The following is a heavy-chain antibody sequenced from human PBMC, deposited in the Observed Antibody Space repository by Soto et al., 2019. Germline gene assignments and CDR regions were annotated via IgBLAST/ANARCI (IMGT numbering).Heavy chain of an antibody. CDR2: ISYDGSNK. CDR3: ARDRVLIMMTFGGVY. J-gene: IGHJ4*02. Sequence: QVQLVESGGGVVQPGRSLRLSCAASGFTFSSYAMHWVRQAPGKGLEWVAVISYDGSNKYYADSVKGRFTISRDNSKNTLYLQMNSLRAEDTAVYYCARDRVLIMMTFGGVYGAEGTLVTVSS. CDR1: GFTFSSYA. D-gene: IGHD3-16*01. V-gene: IGHV3-30-3*01.